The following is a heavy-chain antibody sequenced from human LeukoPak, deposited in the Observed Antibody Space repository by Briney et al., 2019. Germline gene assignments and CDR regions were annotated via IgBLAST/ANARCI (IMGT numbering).Heavy chain of an antibody. CDR1: GGSVSSYY. CDR3: ARERMITFGGVIVGTNLVDY. V-gene: IGHV4-4*07. Sequence: KSSETLSLTCTVSGGSVSSYYWNWIRQPAGKGLEWIGHIYIRGATNYNPSVKSRVTMSVDTSKNQFSLKLSSVTAADTAVYYCARERMITFGGVIVGTNLVDYWGQGTLVTVSS. CDR2: IYIRGAT. D-gene: IGHD3-16*02. J-gene: IGHJ4*02.